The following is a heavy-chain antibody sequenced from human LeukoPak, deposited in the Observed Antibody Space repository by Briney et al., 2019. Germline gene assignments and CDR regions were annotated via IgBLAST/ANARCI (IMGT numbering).Heavy chain of an antibody. V-gene: IGHV4-4*07. CDR2: IYTSGST. CDR1: GGSISSYY. J-gene: IGHJ5*02. CDR3: ARDGEYVGFDP. Sequence: SETLSLTCTGSGGSISSYYWSWIRQPAVKGLEWIGRIYTSGSTNYNPSLKSRVTMSVDTSENQFSLKLSSVTAADTAVYYCARDGEYVGFDPWGQGTLVTVSS. D-gene: IGHD3-10*01.